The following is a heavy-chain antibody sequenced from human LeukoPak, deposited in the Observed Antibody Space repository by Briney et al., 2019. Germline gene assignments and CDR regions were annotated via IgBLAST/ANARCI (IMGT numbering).Heavy chain of an antibody. Sequence: GGSLRLSCAASGLTFSKYSMTWVRQAPGKGLEWVSFVDTSSTTMYYTDSVKGRFTISRDNAKNSLYLQMDSLKVEDTAIYYCARDNWVDCWGQGTLVTVSS. CDR3: ARDNWVDC. V-gene: IGHV3-48*04. CDR2: VDTSSTTM. J-gene: IGHJ5*01. CDR1: GLTFSKYS.